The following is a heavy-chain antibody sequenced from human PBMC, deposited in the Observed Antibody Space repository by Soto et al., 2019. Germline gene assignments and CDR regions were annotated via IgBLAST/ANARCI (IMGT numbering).Heavy chain of an antibody. V-gene: IGHV5-51*01. CDR1: GYSFTSYC. J-gene: IGHJ6*02. Sequence: PGESLKISCKGSGYSFTSYCIGWVRQMPGKGLEWMGIIYPGDSDTRYSPSFQGQVTISADKSISTAYLQWSSLKASDTAMYYCATALSSSGTGGYYYGMDVWGQGTTVTVSS. D-gene: IGHD6-13*01. CDR3: ATALSSSGTGGYYYGMDV. CDR2: IYPGDSDT.